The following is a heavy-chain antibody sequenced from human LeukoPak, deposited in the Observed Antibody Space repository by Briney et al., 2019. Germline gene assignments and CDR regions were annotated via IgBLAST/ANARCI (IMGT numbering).Heavy chain of an antibody. CDR2: IIPILGIA. Sequence: GSSVKVSCKASGGTFSSYAISWVRQAPGQGLEWMGRIIPILGIANYAQKFQGRVTITADKSTSTAYMELSSLRSEDTAVYYCARDGKRRGYSYGSFDYWGQGTLVTVSS. D-gene: IGHD5-18*01. J-gene: IGHJ4*02. V-gene: IGHV1-69*04. CDR1: GGTFSSYA. CDR3: ARDGKRRGYSYGSFDY.